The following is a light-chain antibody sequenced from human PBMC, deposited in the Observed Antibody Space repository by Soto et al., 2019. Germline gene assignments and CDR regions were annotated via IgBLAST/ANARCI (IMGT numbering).Light chain of an antibody. Sequence: VLTQSPGTLSLSPGERATLSCRASQSVSSNSFAWYQHIPGPAPRLLLYGASSGSTGIPDRFSGSGSGTDFTLTISSLEPADFEVYYCQQYAISPWTFGQGTTVEIK. CDR2: GAS. V-gene: IGKV3-20*01. CDR3: QQYAISPWT. CDR1: QSVSSNS. J-gene: IGKJ1*01.